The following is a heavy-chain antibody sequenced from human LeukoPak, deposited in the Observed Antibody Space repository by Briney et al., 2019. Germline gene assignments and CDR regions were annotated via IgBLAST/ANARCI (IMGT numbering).Heavy chain of an antibody. Sequence: GRSLRLSCAASGFTFSSYGMHWVRQAPGKGLEWVAVISYDGSNKYYADSVKGRFTISRDNSKNTLYLQMNSLRAEDTAVYYCARDNSGSYFDYWGQGTLVTVSS. D-gene: IGHD1-26*01. CDR3: ARDNSGSYFDY. CDR1: GFTFSSYG. CDR2: ISYDGSNK. V-gene: IGHV3-30*03. J-gene: IGHJ4*02.